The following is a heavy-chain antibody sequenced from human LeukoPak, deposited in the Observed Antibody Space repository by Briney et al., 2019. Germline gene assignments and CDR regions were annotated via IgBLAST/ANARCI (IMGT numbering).Heavy chain of an antibody. J-gene: IGHJ4*02. V-gene: IGHV3-53*01. CDR1: GFTVSNNY. CDR3: ASLDDYGHGFDY. Sequence: PGGSLRLSCAASGFTVSNNYMSWVRQAPGKGLEWVSVIYSGGTISYADSVKGRFTISRDNSKNTLYLQMNSLRAEDTAVYYCASLDDYGHGFDYWGQGTLVTVSS. CDR2: IYSGGTI. D-gene: IGHD4-17*01.